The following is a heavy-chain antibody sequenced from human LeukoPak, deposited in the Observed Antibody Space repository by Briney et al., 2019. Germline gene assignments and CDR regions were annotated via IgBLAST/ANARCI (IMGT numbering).Heavy chain of an antibody. J-gene: IGHJ4*02. CDR2: IRSKAYGGTT. Sequence: GRSLRLSCTASGFTLGDYAVSWVRQAPGKGLEWVGFIRSKAYGGTTEYAASVKGRFTISRDDSKSIAYLQMNSLKTEDTAVYYCTREERRLGELSLAYWGQGTLVTVSS. CDR3: TREERRLGELSLAY. V-gene: IGHV3-49*04. D-gene: IGHD3-16*02. CDR1: GFTLGDYA.